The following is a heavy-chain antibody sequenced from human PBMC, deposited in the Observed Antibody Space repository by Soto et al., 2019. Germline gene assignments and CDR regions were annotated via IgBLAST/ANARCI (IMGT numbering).Heavy chain of an antibody. D-gene: IGHD1-26*01. V-gene: IGHV1-2*02. CDR3: ARASSGSYATDSFHH. CDR1: GYTFTDYY. Sequence: ASVKVSCKASGYTFTDYYLHWVRQAPGQGLEWMGWISPNSGGANSAQKFQGRVTMTRDTSIGTAYMKLSRLRSDDTAVYYCARASSGSYATDSFHHWGQGTLVTVSS. CDR2: ISPNSGGA. J-gene: IGHJ1*01.